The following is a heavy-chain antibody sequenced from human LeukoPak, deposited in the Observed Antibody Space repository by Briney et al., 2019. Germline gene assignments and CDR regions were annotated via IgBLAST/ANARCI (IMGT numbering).Heavy chain of an antibody. J-gene: IGHJ4*02. CDR1: GFTVSSNY. CDR2: IYSGGGT. CDR3: AGSHDYDSSGSFDY. V-gene: IGHV3-53*01. D-gene: IGHD3-22*01. Sequence: GGSMRLYCAASGFTVSSNYMSWVHPLSGREWTGNTVIYSGGGTYYADSVKGRFTISRDNSKNTLYLQMNSLRAEDTAVYYCAGSHDYDSSGSFDYWGQGTLVTVSS.